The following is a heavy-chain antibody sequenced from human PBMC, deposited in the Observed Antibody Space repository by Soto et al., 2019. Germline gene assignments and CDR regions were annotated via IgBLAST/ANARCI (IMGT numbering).Heavy chain of an antibody. D-gene: IGHD3-16*01. CDR3: ARHSSIWGTPGGNWFDP. CDR2: IYYSGST. V-gene: IGHV4-39*01. CDR1: GGSISSSSYY. J-gene: IGHJ5*02. Sequence: SETLSLTCTVSGGSISSSSYYWGWIRQPPGKGLEWIGSIYYSGSTYYNPSLKSRVTISVDTSKNQFSLKLSSVTAADTAVYYCARHSSIWGTPGGNWFDPWGQGTLVTVSS.